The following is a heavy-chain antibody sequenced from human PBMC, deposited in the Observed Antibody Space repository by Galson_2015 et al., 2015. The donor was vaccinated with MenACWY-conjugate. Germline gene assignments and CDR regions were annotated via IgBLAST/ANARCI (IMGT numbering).Heavy chain of an antibody. J-gene: IGHJ4*02. CDR3: ARIGGLGYCSSTSCYRYFDY. V-gene: IGHV1-69*01. Sequence: SCQASGGTFSSYALSWVRQAPGQGLEWMGGIIPIFGTANYAQKFQGRVTITADESTSTAYMELSSLRSEDTAVYYCARIGGLGYCSSTSCYRYFDYWGQGTRVTVSS. D-gene: IGHD2-2*01. CDR1: GGTFSSYA. CDR2: IIPIFGTA.